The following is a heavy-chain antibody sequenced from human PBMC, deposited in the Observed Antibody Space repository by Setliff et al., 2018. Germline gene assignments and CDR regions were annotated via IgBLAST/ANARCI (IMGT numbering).Heavy chain of an antibody. CDR1: GDSISGHY. CDR2: IKSYGSGGTI. D-gene: IGHD2-8*01. V-gene: IGHV3-15*01. Sequence: ETLSLTCAVSGDSISGHYWSWIRQPPGKGLEWAGRIKSYGSGGTIDYAAPVEGRFTISRDDSKNTVYLQMSSLKIEDTAVYYCVHNADFIGTFNTWGQGTMVTVSS. J-gene: IGHJ3*01. CDR3: VHNADFIGTFNT.